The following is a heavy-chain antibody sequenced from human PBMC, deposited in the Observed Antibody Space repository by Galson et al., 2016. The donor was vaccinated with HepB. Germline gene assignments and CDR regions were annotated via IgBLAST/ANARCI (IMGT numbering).Heavy chain of an antibody. Sequence: SLRLSCAASGFTFSSYWMHWVRQAPGKGLVWVSGINSDGTSTTYADSVKGRFTISRDNAKNTLYLQMNSLRAEDTAVYYCATVNDHAFDIWGQGTMVTVSS. CDR1: GFTFSSYW. J-gene: IGHJ3*02. CDR2: INSDGTST. V-gene: IGHV3-74*01. CDR3: ATVNDHAFDI.